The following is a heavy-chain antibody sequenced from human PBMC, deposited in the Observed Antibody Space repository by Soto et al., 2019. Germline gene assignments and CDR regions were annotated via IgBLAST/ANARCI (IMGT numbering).Heavy chain of an antibody. Sequence: PSETLSLTCTVSGASINSYYWSWVRQPPGKGLVWIGYIYISETTNYNPSLKSRVTMSLDTSKNQLFLKLSSVTAADTAVYYCARTLDYGHMDVWGKGTTVTVS. J-gene: IGHJ6*03. CDR3: ARTLDYGHMDV. V-gene: IGHV4-59*01. D-gene: IGHD3-16*01. CDR2: IYISETT. CDR1: GASINSYY.